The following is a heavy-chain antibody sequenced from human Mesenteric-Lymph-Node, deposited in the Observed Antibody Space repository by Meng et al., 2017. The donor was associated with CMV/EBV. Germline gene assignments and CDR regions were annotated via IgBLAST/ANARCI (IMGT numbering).Heavy chain of an antibody. CDR3: VRSGQRWTRDGFDI. D-gene: IGHD2-15*01. Sequence: GGSLRLSCAASGFTFSSYAMHWVRQAPGKGLEWVAAISNDGSNEHDADFAKGRFTISRDNSKNTLYLQMNSLRAEDTAVYYCVRSGQRWTRDGFDIWGQGTMVTVSS. V-gene: IGHV3-30*04. CDR2: ISNDGSNE. J-gene: IGHJ3*02. CDR1: GFTFSSYA.